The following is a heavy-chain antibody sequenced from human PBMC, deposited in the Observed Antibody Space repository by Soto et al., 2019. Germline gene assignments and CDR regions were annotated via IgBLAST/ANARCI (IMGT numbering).Heavy chain of an antibody. J-gene: IGHJ4*02. CDR1: GGSISSYY. Sequence: SETLSLTCTVSGGSISSYYWSWIRQPPGKGLEWIGYIYYSGSTNYNPSLKSRVTISVDTSKNQFSLKLSSVTAADTAVYYCARLGSKVAAQKGFDYWGQGTLVTVSS. CDR2: IYYSGST. V-gene: IGHV4-59*08. D-gene: IGHD2-15*01. CDR3: ARLGSKVAAQKGFDY.